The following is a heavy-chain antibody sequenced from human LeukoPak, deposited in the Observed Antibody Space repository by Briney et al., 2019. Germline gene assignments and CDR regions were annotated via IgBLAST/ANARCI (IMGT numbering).Heavy chain of an antibody. D-gene: IGHD2-2*01. CDR1: GGSISSYY. Sequence: SETLSLTCTVSGGSISSYYWSWIRQPPGKGLEWIGYIYYSGSTNYNPSLKSRVTISVDTSKNQFSLKRSSVTAADTAVYYCARRSYCSSTSCFFDPWGQGTLVTVSS. J-gene: IGHJ5*02. V-gene: IGHV4-59*08. CDR2: IYYSGST. CDR3: ARRSYCSSTSCFFDP.